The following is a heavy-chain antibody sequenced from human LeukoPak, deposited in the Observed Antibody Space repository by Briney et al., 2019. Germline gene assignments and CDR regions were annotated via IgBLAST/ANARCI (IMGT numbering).Heavy chain of an antibody. CDR1: GGSFSGYY. CDR2: INHSGST. Sequence: PSETLSLTCAVYGGSFSGYYWSWIRQPPGKGLEWIGEINHSGSTYYNPSLKSRVTISVDTSKNQFSLKLSSVTAADTAVYYCARLVGELFNFDYWGQGTLVTVSS. D-gene: IGHD3-10*01. J-gene: IGHJ4*02. CDR3: ARLVGELFNFDY. V-gene: IGHV4-34*01.